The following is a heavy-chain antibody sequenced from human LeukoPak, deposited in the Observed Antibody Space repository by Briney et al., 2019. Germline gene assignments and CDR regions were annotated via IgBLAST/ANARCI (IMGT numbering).Heavy chain of an antibody. D-gene: IGHD3-22*01. Sequence: SETLSLTCTVSGGSISTYYWSWIRQPAGKGLEWIGRIYTSGSTNYNPSLKSRVTMSVDTSKNQFSLKLSSVTAADTAVYYCARERPSMIVVATFDHWGQGTLVTVSS. CDR2: IYTSGST. J-gene: IGHJ4*02. CDR1: GGSISTYY. V-gene: IGHV4-4*07. CDR3: ARERPSMIVVATFDH.